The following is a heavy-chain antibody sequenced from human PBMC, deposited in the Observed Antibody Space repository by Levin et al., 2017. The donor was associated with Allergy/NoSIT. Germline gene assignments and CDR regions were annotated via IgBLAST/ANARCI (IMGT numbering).Heavy chain of an antibody. CDR1: GYSFTSYW. CDR2: IDPSDSYT. J-gene: IGHJ6*03. CDR3: ARRTLNYYCYMDV. V-gene: IGHV5-10-1*01. Sequence: KVSCKGSGYSFTSYWISWVRQMPGKGLEWMGRIDPSDSYTNYSPSFQGHVTISADKSISTAYLQWSSLKASDTAMYYCARRTLNYYCYMDVWGKGTTVTVSS.